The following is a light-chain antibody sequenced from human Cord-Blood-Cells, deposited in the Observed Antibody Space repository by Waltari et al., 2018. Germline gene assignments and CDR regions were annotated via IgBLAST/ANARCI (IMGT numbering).Light chain of an antibody. CDR1: QSVLYSSNNKNY. V-gene: IGKV4-1*01. Sequence: DTVMTQFPDSLAVSLGERATINCKSSQSVLYSSNNKNYLAWYQQKPGQPPKLLIYWASTRESGVPDRFSGSGSGTDFTLTISSLQAEDVAVYYCQQYYSTPYTFGQGTKLEIK. CDR3: QQYYSTPYT. J-gene: IGKJ2*01. CDR2: WAS.